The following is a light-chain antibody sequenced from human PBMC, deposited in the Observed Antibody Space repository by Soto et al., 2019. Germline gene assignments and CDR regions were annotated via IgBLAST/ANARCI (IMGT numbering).Light chain of an antibody. CDR1: SSNIGGNY. Sequence: QSVLTQPPSVSAASGQRVTISCSGSSSNIGGNYVSWYQVVPRTAPKLLIYDNHKRHSGIPDRFSGSKSGTSATLGITALDTEDEADYYCGTWDVTLDTVVFGGGTKVTVL. CDR2: DNH. CDR3: GTWDVTLDTVV. J-gene: IGLJ2*01. V-gene: IGLV1-51*01.